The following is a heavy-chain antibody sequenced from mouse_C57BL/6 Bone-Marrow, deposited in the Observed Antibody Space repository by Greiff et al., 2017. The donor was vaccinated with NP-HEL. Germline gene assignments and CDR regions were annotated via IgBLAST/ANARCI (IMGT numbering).Heavy chain of an antibody. J-gene: IGHJ4*01. CDR2: IYPGSGST. CDR1: GYTFTSYW. D-gene: IGHD1-3*01. CDR3: ARAHCDAMDY. V-gene: IGHV1-55*01. Sequence: QVQLQQSGAELVKPGASVKMSCKASGYTFTSYWITWVKQRPGQGLEWIGDIYPGSGSTNYNEKFKSQATMTVDTSSSPAFMQLSSLTTEDSAVYYCARAHCDAMDYWGQGTSVTVSS.